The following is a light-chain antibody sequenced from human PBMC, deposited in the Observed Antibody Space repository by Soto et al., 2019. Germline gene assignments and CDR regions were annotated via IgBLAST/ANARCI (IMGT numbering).Light chain of an antibody. Sequence: IVLTQSPGTLSLSPAERATLSCRASQSLSSSDLVWYQQKAGQAPRLLIYGASVRATGVPDRFSRSGSGTDFTVTISRLATEDFGIFYWQQFSSSAWKVGQGTKVEIK. CDR1: QSLSSSD. V-gene: IGKV3-20*01. CDR2: GAS. J-gene: IGKJ1*01. CDR3: QQFSSSAWK.